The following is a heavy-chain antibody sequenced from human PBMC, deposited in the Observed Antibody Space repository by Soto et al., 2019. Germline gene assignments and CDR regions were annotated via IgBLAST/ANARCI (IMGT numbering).Heavy chain of an antibody. CDR3: ARDCSGGSCYFDY. D-gene: IGHD2-15*01. CDR1: GFTFSSYG. CDR2: VSYDGRDE. Sequence: QVQLVESGGGVVQPGRSLRLSCAVSGFTFSSYGMHWVRQAPGKGLEWVAGVSYDGRDEFYADSVKGRFTISRDNSKSTLFLQMNILRVEDTAVYYCARDCSGGSCYFDYWGQGTQVPVSS. V-gene: IGHV3-30*03. J-gene: IGHJ4*02.